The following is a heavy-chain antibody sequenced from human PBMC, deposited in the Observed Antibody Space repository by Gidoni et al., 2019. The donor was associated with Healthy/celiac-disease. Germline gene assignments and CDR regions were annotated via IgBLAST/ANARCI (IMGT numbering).Heavy chain of an antibody. CDR1: GFTFSSYA. CDR2: ISGSGGST. D-gene: IGHD3-10*01. Sequence: EVQLLESGGGLVQPGGSLRLSCAASGFTFSSYAMSWVRQAPGKGLGWVSAISGSGGSTYDADSVKGRFTISRDNSKNTLYLQMNSLRAEDTAVYYCAKPASGVRGVIILNWFDPWGQGTLVTVSS. J-gene: IGHJ5*02. V-gene: IGHV3-23*01. CDR3: AKPASGVRGVIILNWFDP.